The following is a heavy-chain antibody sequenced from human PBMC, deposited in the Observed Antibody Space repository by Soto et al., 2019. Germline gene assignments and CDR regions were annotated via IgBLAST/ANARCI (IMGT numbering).Heavy chain of an antibody. CDR1: GGSISSYY. D-gene: IGHD3-9*01. V-gene: IGHV4-59*08. CDR2: FYYSGST. J-gene: IGHJ6*03. Sequence: SETLSLTCTVSGGSISSYYWTWIRQPPGKGLEWIGYFYYSGSTNYNPSLKSRVTISVDTSKNQFSLKLSSVTAADTAVYYCARHSYDILTGYHYYYYMGVWGKGTTVTVSS. CDR3: ARHSYDILTGYHYYYYMGV.